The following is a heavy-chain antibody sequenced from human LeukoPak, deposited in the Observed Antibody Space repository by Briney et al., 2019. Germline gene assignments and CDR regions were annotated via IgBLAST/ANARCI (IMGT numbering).Heavy chain of an antibody. V-gene: IGHV1-18*01. J-gene: IGHJ4*02. D-gene: IGHD4-23*01. CDR3: ARGEETTVITPFIY. Sequence: ASVKVSCTTSDYTFNTYGINWVRQAPGKGLEWMGWISARNGDTVYAQKFQGRLTLTTDTSTSTAYMELRSLSSDDTAIYYCARGEETTVITPFIYWGQGTLVTVCS. CDR2: ISARNGDT. CDR1: DYTFNTYG.